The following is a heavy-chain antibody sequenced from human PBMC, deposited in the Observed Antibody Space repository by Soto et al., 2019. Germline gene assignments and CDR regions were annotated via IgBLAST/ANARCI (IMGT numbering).Heavy chain of an antibody. CDR3: ARVGSSYT. V-gene: IGHV4-61*08. CDR1: GGSIRSDGYY. Sequence: SEPLSLKCTVSGGSIRSDGYYWSWIRQHPGKGLEWIGYIYYSGSTNYNPSLKSRVTISVDTSKNQFSLKLSSVTAADTAVYYCARVGSSYTWGQGNLVTVSS. D-gene: IGHD6-13*01. J-gene: IGHJ5*02. CDR2: IYYSGST.